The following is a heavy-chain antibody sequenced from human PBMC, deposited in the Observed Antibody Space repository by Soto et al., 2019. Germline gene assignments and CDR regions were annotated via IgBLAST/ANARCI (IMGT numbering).Heavy chain of an antibody. CDR3: ARDWALDY. D-gene: IGHD7-27*01. V-gene: IGHV1-46*02. J-gene: IGHJ4*02. CDR2: INPSGDTK. CDR1: GYSFNAYS. Sequence: ASLKVSCKAAGYSFNAYSMHCVRQAPGQGLEWMGMINPSGDTKTYAQNFQGRVTMTRDTSTTTVYMELSGLRSEDTAVYYCARDWALDYWGQGTLVTVSS.